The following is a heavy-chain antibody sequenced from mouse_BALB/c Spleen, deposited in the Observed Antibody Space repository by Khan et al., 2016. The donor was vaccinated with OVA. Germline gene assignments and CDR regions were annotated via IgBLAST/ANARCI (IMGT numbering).Heavy chain of an antibody. Sequence: VQLQQSGAELARPGASVKMSCKASGYTFTSYTMHWVKQGPGQGLEWIGYINPSSGYTKYTQKFKDKATLNADKSSSTAYMQRSSLTSEDAAVYYCARTHERWGQGTTLTVSS. CDR3: ARTHER. J-gene: IGHJ2*01. CDR2: INPSSGYT. V-gene: IGHV1-4*01. CDR1: GYTFTSYT.